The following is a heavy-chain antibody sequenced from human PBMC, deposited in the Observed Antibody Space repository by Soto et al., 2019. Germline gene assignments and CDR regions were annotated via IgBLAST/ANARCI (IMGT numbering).Heavy chain of an antibody. CDR2: ISYDGGHK. CDR1: GFTFSSYV. D-gene: IGHD5-12*01. J-gene: IGHJ6*02. V-gene: IGHV3-30*18. Sequence: QVQLVESGGGVVQPGRSLRLSCAASGFTFSSYVMHWVRQSPGKGLEWVALISYDGGHKYYADSVKGRFTISRDNSKNTRYLQMNSLRADDTAVYYRAKERRDGYNYPYFYYGMDVWGQGTTVTVSS. CDR3: AKERRDGYNYPYFYYGMDV.